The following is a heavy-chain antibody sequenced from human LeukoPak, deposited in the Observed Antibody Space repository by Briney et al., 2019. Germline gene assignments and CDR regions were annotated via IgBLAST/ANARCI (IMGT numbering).Heavy chain of an antibody. Sequence: SETLSLTCSVSGVSVSSGSNYWGWIRQPPGKTLEWIGSIYSSGSTYYNPSFKSRVLILIDTAKNHFSLNLSSVTAADTAVYYCARSDGYGLVGIWGQGTMVTVSS. J-gene: IGHJ3*02. CDR3: ARSDGYGLVGI. V-gene: IGHV4-39*07. CDR1: GVSVSSGSNY. D-gene: IGHD3-10*01. CDR2: IYSSGST.